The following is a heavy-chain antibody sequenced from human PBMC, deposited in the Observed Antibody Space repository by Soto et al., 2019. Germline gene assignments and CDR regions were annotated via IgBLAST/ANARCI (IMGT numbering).Heavy chain of an antibody. CDR1: GGSISSSSY. J-gene: IGHJ6*02. D-gene: IGHD6-13*01. CDR2: IYSIGST. V-gene: IGHV4-39*01. Sequence: QLQLQESGPGLVKPSETLSLTCTVSGGSISSSSYWGWIRQPPGKGLERIGSIYSIGSTYYNPSLKSIVPITADSSKNQFSLKLSSVTAAVTAVYYFTRSSRYSTDVWGQGTTVTVSS. CDR3: TRSSRYSTDV.